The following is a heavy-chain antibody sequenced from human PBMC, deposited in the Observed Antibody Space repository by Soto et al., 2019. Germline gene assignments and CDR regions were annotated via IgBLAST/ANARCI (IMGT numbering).Heavy chain of an antibody. V-gene: IGHV4-59*01. Sequence: SLSLTCTVSGGSISSYYWSWIRQPPGKGLEWIGYIYYSGSTNYNPSLKSRVTISVDTSKNQFSLKLSSVAAADTAVYYCASLYCSGGSCYSPYYYYYMDVWGKGTTVTVSS. D-gene: IGHD2-15*01. CDR1: GGSISSYY. J-gene: IGHJ6*03. CDR3: ASLYCSGGSCYSPYYYYYMDV. CDR2: IYYSGST.